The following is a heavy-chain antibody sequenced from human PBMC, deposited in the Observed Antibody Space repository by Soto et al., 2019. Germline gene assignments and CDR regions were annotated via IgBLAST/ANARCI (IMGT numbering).Heavy chain of an antibody. CDR3: ARGRGDFEKSDFDS. J-gene: IGHJ4*02. CDR2: MRSSSSSI. V-gene: IGHV3-48*02. CDR1: GFTFRIYT. Sequence: GTLALSCTAYGFTFRIYTMNWVRQDQGKGLDWLSYMRSSSSSIDYADSVKGRFTISRDNAKNSLFLHMNSLRDEDTALYFCARGRGDFEKSDFDSCGQGALRTGSS. D-gene: IGHD4-17*01.